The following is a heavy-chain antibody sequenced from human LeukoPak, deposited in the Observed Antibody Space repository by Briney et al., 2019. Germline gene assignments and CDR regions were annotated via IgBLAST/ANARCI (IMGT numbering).Heavy chain of an antibody. Sequence: KTSETLSLTCTASGGSISSSSYYWGWIRQPPGKGLEWIGSIYYSGSTYYNPSLKSRVTISVDTSKNQFSLRLTSVTAADTAVYYCARQTGSGLFILPGGQGTLVTVSS. CDR1: GGSISSSSYY. V-gene: IGHV4-39*01. CDR3: ARQTGSGLFILP. J-gene: IGHJ4*02. D-gene: IGHD3/OR15-3a*01. CDR2: IYYSGST.